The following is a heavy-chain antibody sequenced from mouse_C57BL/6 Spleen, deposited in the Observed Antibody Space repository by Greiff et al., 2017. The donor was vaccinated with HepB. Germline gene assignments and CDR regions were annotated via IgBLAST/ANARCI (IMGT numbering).Heavy chain of an antibody. J-gene: IGHJ4*01. V-gene: IGHV5-9-1*02. D-gene: IGHD1-1*01. CDR1: GFTFSSYA. CDR3: TRVMKPYYGSSNYAMDY. CDR2: ISSGGDYI. Sequence: EVKLMESGEGLVKPGGSLKLSCAASGFTFSSYAMSWVRQTPEKRLEWVAYISSGGDYIDYTDIVKDRFTISRDNARNTLYLQRSSVKSEDTAMYYGTRVMKPYYGSSNYAMDYWGQGTSVTVSS.